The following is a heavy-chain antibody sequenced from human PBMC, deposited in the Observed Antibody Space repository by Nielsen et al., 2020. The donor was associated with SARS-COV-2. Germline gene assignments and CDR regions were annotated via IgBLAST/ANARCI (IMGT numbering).Heavy chain of an antibody. CDR1: GGSISSSNW. CDR3: ARGIVVVPAAPNYYYYYGMDV. CDR2: ICHSGST. J-gene: IGHJ6*02. V-gene: IGHV4-4*02. Sequence: SETLSLTCAVSGGSISSSNWWSWVRPPPGKGLEWIGEICHSGSTNYNPSLKSRVTISVDTSKNQFSLKLSSVTAADTAVYYCARGIVVVPAAPNYYYYYGMDVWGQGTTVTVSS. D-gene: IGHD2-2*01.